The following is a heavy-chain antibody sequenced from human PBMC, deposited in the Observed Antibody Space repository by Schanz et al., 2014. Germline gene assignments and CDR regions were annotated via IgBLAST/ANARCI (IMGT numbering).Heavy chain of an antibody. CDR1: GFNFNNFA. J-gene: IGHJ4*02. V-gene: IGHV3-23*01. Sequence: EVQLLESGGGLVQPGGSLRLSCAASGFNFNNFAMTWVRQAPGKGLEWVIVISGSGGSTYYADSVRGRFTMSRDNSKNALFLQMNSLIAEDTAVYYCARDHTAESYYSAGPPIDYWGQGTLLTVSS. CDR2: ISGSGGST. D-gene: IGHD1-26*01. CDR3: ARDHTAESYYSAGPPIDY.